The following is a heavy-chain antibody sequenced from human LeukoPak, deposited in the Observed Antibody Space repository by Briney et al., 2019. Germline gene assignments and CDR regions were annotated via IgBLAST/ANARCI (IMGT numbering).Heavy chain of an antibody. D-gene: IGHD3-10*01. CDR1: GYTFTGYY. CDR2: INANSGGT. J-gene: IGHJ3*02. CDR3: TRSPWSSGAFDI. Sequence: GASVKVSCKASGYTFTGYYIHWVRQAPGQGLEWMGWINANSGGTKHALKFQGRVTVTNDTSISTAYMELSRLRSDDTAVYYCTRSPWSSGAFDIWGQGTMVTVFS. V-gene: IGHV1-2*02.